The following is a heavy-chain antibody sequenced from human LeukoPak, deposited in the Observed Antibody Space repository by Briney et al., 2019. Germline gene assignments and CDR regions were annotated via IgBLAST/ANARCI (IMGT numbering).Heavy chain of an antibody. CDR3: ARVMGNRYCSSTSCYPLFDY. Sequence: SVKVSCKASGGSFSSYAISWVRQAPGQGVEWMGGIIPIFGTAKYAQKFQGRVTITADESTSTAYMELSSLRSEDTAVYYCARVMGNRYCSSTSCYPLFDYWGQGTLVTVSS. CDR1: GGSFSSYA. V-gene: IGHV1-69*13. CDR2: IIPIFGTA. D-gene: IGHD2-2*01. J-gene: IGHJ4*02.